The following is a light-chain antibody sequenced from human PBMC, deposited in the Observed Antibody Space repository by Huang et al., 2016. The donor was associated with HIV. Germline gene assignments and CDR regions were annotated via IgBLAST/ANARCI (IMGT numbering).Light chain of an antibody. J-gene: IGKJ2*01. Sequence: IVLTQSPATLSLSPGERATLTCGASQSVRNHYRAWYQQKPGLAPRLLIYDAHVRATGIPDRFSGSGSGTDFTLTISRLEPEDFAMYYCQQYSTSSYTFGQGTKVDI. CDR2: DAH. V-gene: IGKV3D-20*01. CDR3: QQYSTSSYT. CDR1: QSVRNHY.